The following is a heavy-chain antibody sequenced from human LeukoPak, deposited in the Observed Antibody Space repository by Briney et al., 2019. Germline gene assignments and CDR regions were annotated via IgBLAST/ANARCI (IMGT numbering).Heavy chain of an antibody. Sequence: GGSLRLSCAASGFTFSSYAMNWVRQAPGKGLEWVSAISGSGGSTYYADSVKGRFTISRDNSKNTLYLKMNSLRAEDTAVYYCAKGTAESSGWYEGYFDYWGQGTLVTVSS. CDR1: GFTFSSYA. J-gene: IGHJ4*02. D-gene: IGHD6-13*01. V-gene: IGHV3-23*01. CDR2: ISGSGGST. CDR3: AKGTAESSGWYEGYFDY.